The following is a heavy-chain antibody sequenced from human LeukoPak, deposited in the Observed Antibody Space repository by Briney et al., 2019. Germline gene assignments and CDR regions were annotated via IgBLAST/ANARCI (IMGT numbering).Heavy chain of an antibody. J-gene: IGHJ5*02. Sequence: ASVKVSCKASGYTFTGYYMHWVRQAPGQGLEWMGWISPNSGGTNYAQKFQGRVTMTRDTSISTAYMELSRLRSDDTAVYYCARDGIAAAGTIGNWFDPWGQGTLVTVSS. V-gene: IGHV1-2*02. CDR2: ISPNSGGT. CDR3: ARDGIAAAGTIGNWFDP. D-gene: IGHD6-13*01. CDR1: GYTFTGYY.